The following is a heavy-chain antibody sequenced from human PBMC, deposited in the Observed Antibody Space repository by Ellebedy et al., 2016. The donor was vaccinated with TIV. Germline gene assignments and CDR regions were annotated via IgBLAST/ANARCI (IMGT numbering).Heavy chain of an antibody. D-gene: IGHD2-15*01. J-gene: IGHJ4*02. Sequence: GESLKLSCAASGFTFSFYGMSWVRQAPGKGLEWVSAIRGGGDDTYYADSVKGRFPIFRDDSKNTLYLQLNSLRAEDTAVYYCEKKQSEAATSFYFDYWGPGTLVTVSS. CDR3: EKKQSEAATSFYFDY. CDR1: GFTFSFYG. CDR2: IRGGGDDT. V-gene: IGHV3-23*01.